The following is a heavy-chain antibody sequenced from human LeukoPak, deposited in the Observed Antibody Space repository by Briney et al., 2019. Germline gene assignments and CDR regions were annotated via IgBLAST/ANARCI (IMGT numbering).Heavy chain of an antibody. CDR3: AKDSALGLRDY. D-gene: IGHD3-16*01. Sequence: GGSLRLSCAASGFTFSSYGMHWVRQAPGKGLEWVAVISYDGSNKYYADSVKGRFTISRDNSKNTLYLQMNSLRAEDTAVYYCAKDSALGLRDYWGQGTLVTVSS. V-gene: IGHV3-30*18. CDR1: GFTFSSYG. J-gene: IGHJ4*02. CDR2: ISYDGSNK.